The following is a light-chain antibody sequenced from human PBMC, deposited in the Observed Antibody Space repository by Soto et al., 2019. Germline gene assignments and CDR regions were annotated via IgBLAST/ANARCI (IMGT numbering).Light chain of an antibody. J-gene: IGLJ1*01. CDR3: SSYTSSSTLYV. CDR1: SSDVGGYNY. V-gene: IGLV2-14*01. Sequence: QSTLTQPASVSGSPGQSITISCTGTSSDVGGYNYVSWYQQHPGKAPKLMIYDVSNRPSGVYNRFSGSKSGNTAALTISGLQAEDEGDYCCSSYTSSSTLYVFGTGTKVPVL. CDR2: DVS.